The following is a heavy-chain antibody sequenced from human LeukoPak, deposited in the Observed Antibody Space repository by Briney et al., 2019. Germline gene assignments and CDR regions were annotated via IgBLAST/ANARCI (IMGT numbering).Heavy chain of an antibody. Sequence: ASVKVSCKAFNYTFSSYGISWVRQAPGQGLEWMGWISAYNGNTNYAQKLQGRVTMTTDTSTSTAYMELRSLRSDDTAVYYCARGPYYDFWSGYPEFDYWGQGTLVTVSS. CDR1: NYTFSSYG. D-gene: IGHD3-3*01. V-gene: IGHV1-18*01. CDR3: ARGPYYDFWSGYPEFDY. J-gene: IGHJ4*02. CDR2: ISAYNGNT.